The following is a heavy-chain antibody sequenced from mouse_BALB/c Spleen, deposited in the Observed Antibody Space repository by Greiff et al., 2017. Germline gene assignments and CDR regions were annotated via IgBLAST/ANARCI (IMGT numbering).Heavy chain of an antibody. V-gene: IGHV1S22*01. Sequence: LQQPGSELVRPGASVKLSCKASGYTFTSYWMHWVKQRPGQGLEWIGNIYPGSGSTNYDEKFKSKATLTVDTSSSTAYMQLSSLTSEDSAVYDCTRPTMITTRAMEYWGQGTSGTVAS. CDR3: TRPTMITTRAMEY. D-gene: IGHD2-4*01. CDR1: GYTFTSYW. J-gene: IGHJ4*01. CDR2: IYPGSGST.